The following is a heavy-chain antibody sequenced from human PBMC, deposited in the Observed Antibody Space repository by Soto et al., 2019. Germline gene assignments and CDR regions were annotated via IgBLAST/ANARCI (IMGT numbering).Heavy chain of an antibody. CDR3: ASRKRSPYFDY. J-gene: IGHJ4*02. V-gene: IGHV4-30-4*01. Sequence: SETLSLTCTVSGGSISSGEYYWSWVRQPPGKGLEWIGYIYYSGSTYYNPSLKSRVTISVDTSKNQFSLKLSSVTAADTAVYYCASRKRSPYFDYWGQGTLVTVSS. CDR2: IYYSGST. CDR1: GGSISSGEYY.